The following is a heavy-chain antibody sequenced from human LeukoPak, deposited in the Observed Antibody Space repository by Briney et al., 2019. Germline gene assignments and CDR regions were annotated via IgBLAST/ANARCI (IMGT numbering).Heavy chain of an antibody. CDR3: AKDAGVTYYDFWSGYLDY. CDR1: GFTFITYG. D-gene: IGHD3-3*01. V-gene: IGHV3-30*18. Sequence: GGSLRLSCAASGFTFITYGMHWVRQAPGKGLEWVAVISYDGSNKYYADSVKGRFTISRDNSKNTLYLQMNSLRAEDTAVYYCAKDAGVTYYDFWSGYLDYWGQGTLVTVSS. CDR2: ISYDGSNK. J-gene: IGHJ4*02.